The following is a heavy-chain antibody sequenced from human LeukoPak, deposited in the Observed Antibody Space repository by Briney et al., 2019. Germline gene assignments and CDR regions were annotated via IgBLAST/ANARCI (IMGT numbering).Heavy chain of an antibody. D-gene: IGHD3-22*01. CDR2: FDPEDGET. J-gene: IGHJ5*02. CDR1: GYTLTELS. V-gene: IGHV1-24*01. CDR3: ATAWRGDSSGPGGGVFDP. Sequence: ASVKVSCKVSGYTLTELSMHWVRQARGKGLEWMGGFDPEDGETIYAQKFQGRVTMTEDTSTDTAYMELSSLRSEDTAMYYCATAWRGDSSGPGGGVFDPWGQGTLVTVSS.